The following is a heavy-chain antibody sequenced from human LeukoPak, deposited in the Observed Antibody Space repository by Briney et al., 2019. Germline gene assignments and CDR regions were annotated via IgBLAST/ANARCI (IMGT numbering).Heavy chain of an antibody. J-gene: IGHJ4*02. Sequence: PGGSLRLSCAASGFTFSSYGMHWVRQAPGKGLEWVAVISYDGSNKYYADSVKGRFTISRDNSKNTLYLQMNSLRAEDTAVYYCAKGVHEGPRDYWGQGTLVTVSS. CDR3: AKGVHEGPRDY. CDR2: ISYDGSNK. V-gene: IGHV3-30*18. CDR1: GFTFSSYG.